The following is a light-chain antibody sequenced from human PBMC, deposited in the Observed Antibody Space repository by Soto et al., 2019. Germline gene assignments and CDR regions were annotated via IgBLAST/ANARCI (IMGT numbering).Light chain of an antibody. CDR3: QQFSNYPHV. CDR2: DAS. CDR1: QSISSW. V-gene: IGKV1-5*01. J-gene: IGKJ5*01. Sequence: DIQMTQSPSTLSASVGDRVTITCRASQSISSWLAWYQQKLGRAPRLLIYDASSLESGVPSRFSGRGYGTEFTLTISILQPEDFATYYCQQFSNYPHVFGQGTRLEIK.